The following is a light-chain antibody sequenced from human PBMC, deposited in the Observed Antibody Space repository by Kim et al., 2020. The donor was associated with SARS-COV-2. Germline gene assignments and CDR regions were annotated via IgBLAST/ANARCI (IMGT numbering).Light chain of an antibody. V-gene: IGLV2-14*01. J-gene: IGLJ2*01. CDR3: SSYSSTSTLL. CDR2: EGT. Sequence: GQSITISCTGASSDRGPYNYGSWYQQHPAKAPTLRIYEGTQRPSGVSNRFSGSRSGNTASLTIYGLQAEDEGDYYCSSYSSTSTLLFGGGTQLTVL. CDR1: SSDRGPYNY.